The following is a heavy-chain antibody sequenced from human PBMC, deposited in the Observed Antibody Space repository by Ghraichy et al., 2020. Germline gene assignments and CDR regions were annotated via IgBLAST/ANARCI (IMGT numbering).Heavy chain of an antibody. CDR3: ARQRIAVAGTLNWFDP. D-gene: IGHD6-19*01. V-gene: IGHV4-39*01. Sequence: SETLSLTCTVSGGSISSSSYYWGWIRQPPGKGLEWIGSLYYSGSTYYNPSLKSRVTISVDTSKNQFSLKLSSVTAADTAVYYCARQRIAVAGTLNWFDPWGQGTLVTVSS. CDR1: GGSISSSSYY. CDR2: LYYSGST. J-gene: IGHJ5*02.